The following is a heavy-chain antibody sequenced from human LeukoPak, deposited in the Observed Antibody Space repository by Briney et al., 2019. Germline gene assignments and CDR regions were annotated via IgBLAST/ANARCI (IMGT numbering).Heavy chain of an antibody. V-gene: IGHV3-23*01. CDR1: GFSLTTYA. Sequence: GGSLRLSCAASGFSLTTYAMGWVRQAPGKGLEWVSVISDRGDSTYYADSVKGRFTISRDSSKNTLYLQMNSLRGEDTALYYCAKGRWGLTINNFDLWGQGTMVTVSS. CDR3: AKGRWGLTINNFDL. D-gene: IGHD2-21*01. CDR2: ISDRGDST. J-gene: IGHJ3*01.